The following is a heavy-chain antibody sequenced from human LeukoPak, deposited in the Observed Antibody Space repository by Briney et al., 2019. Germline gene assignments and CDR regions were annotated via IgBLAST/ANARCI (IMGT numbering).Heavy chain of an antibody. CDR2: ISYDGSNK. J-gene: IGHJ3*02. CDR1: GFTFSSYA. V-gene: IGHV3-30*04. Sequence: GGSLRLSCAASGFTFSSYAMHWVRQAPGKGLERVAVISYDGSNKYYADSVKGRFTISRENSKNTLYLQMNSLRAEDTAVYYCARPNAPAYYYDSSGEKDAFDIWGQGTMVTVSS. CDR3: ARPNAPAYYYDSSGEKDAFDI. D-gene: IGHD3-22*01.